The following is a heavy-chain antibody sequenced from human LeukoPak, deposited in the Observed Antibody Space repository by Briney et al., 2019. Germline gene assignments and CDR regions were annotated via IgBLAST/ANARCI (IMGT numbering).Heavy chain of an antibody. CDR1: GGYISSYY. Sequence: SETLSLTCTVSGGYISSYYWSWIRQPPGKGLEWIGYIYYSGSTNYNPSLKSRVTISVDTSKNQFSLKLSSVTAADTAVYYCARQYYDSSGYYLRKLTIWFDPRGQGTLVTVSS. V-gene: IGHV4-59*01. CDR3: ARQYYDSSGYYLRKLTIWFDP. CDR2: IYYSGST. D-gene: IGHD3-22*01. J-gene: IGHJ5*02.